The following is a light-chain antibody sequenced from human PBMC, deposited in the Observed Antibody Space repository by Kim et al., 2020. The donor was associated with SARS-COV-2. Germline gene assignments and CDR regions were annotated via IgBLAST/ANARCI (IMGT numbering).Light chain of an antibody. CDR2: YDS. J-gene: IGLJ2*01. CDR1: NIGSKR. CDR3: QVWDSSSDHPV. Sequence: SYELTQPPSVSVAPGKTARITCGGNNIGSKRVHWYQQKPGQAPVLVIYYDSDRPSGIPERFSGSNSGNTATLTISRVEAGDEADYYCQVWDSSSDHPVFGGGTQLTV. V-gene: IGLV3-21*04.